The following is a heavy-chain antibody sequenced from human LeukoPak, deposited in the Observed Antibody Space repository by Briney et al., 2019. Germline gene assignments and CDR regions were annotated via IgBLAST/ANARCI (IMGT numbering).Heavy chain of an antibody. D-gene: IGHD6-19*01. Sequence: ASVKVSCKASGYTFTSYGISWVRQAPGQGLEWMGWISAYNGNTNYAQKLQGRVTMTRDTSTSTVYMELSSLRSEDTAVYYCARDSPEYSSGWLAYYYGMDVWGQGTTVTVSS. CDR3: ARDSPEYSSGWLAYYYGMDV. J-gene: IGHJ6*02. CDR2: ISAYNGNT. CDR1: GYTFTSYG. V-gene: IGHV1-18*01.